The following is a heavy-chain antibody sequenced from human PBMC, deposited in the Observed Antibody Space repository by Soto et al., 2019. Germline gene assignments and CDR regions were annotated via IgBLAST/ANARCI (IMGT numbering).Heavy chain of an antibody. D-gene: IGHD3-10*01. Sequence: QVQLVQSGAEVKKPGASVKVSCKAAGYTFTSYYMHWVRQAPGQGLEWMGIINPSGGSTSYAQKFQGRVTITRDTATSTVYMELSSLRAEDTAVYYCATAPGSTHDAFDLWGQGTMVTVSS. CDR3: ATAPGSTHDAFDL. J-gene: IGHJ3*01. V-gene: IGHV1-46*01. CDR1: GYTFTSYY. CDR2: INPSGGST.